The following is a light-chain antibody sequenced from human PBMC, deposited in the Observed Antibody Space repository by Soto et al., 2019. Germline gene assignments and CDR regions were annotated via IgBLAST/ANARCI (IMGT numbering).Light chain of an antibody. CDR2: GAS. J-gene: IGKJ5*01. Sequence: IVLTQSPGTLSLSPGERATLSCRASQSVSSSYLAWYQQKPGQAPRLLIYGASSRVIGLPDTFSGTGSGTDFTLTISRLEPEDFAEYYCQQYGTSPPTFGQGTRLDIK. CDR3: QQYGTSPPT. V-gene: IGKV3-20*01. CDR1: QSVSSSY.